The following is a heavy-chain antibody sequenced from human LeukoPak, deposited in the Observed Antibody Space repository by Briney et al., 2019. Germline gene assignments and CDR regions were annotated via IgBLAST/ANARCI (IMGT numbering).Heavy chain of an antibody. D-gene: IGHD3-9*01. CDR1: GFTVSSYA. CDR2: ISGSGGST. V-gene: IGHV3-23*01. CDR3: ATYDILTGYPQSYYYYGMDV. Sequence: GGSLRLSCAASGFTVSSYAMSWVRQPPGKGLEWVSAISGSGGSTYYADSVKGRFTISRDNSKNTLYLQMNSLRAEDTAVYYCATYDILTGYPQSYYYYGMDVWGQGTTVTVSS. J-gene: IGHJ6*02.